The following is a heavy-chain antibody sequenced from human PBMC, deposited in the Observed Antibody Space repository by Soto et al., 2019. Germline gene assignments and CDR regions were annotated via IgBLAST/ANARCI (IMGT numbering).Heavy chain of an antibody. CDR3: AKVQAAGTIFGWFDP. CDR2: ISGSGGST. D-gene: IGHD3-10*02. J-gene: IGHJ5*02. Sequence: PGGSLRLSCAASGFTFSSYAMSWVRQAPGKGLEWVSAISGSGGSTYYADSVKGRFTISRDNSKNTLYLQMNSLRAEDTAVYYCAKVQAAGTIFGWFDPWGQGTLVTVSS. V-gene: IGHV3-23*01. CDR1: GFTFSSYA.